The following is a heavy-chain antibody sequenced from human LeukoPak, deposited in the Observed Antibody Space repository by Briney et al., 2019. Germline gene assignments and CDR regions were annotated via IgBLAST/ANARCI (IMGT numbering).Heavy chain of an antibody. D-gene: IGHD2-15*01. CDR3: TTEGYCSGGDCYSYDN. V-gene: IGHV3-15*01. J-gene: IGHJ4*02. Sequence: TGGSLRLSCAASGFTFSSAWMSWVRQAPGKGLEWVGRIKSKTDGGTTDYAAPVKGRFSISRDDSKNTVYLQMNSLTTEDTAVYYCTTEGYCSGGDCYSYDNWGQGTLVTVTS. CDR2: IKSKTDGGTT. CDR1: GFTFSSAW.